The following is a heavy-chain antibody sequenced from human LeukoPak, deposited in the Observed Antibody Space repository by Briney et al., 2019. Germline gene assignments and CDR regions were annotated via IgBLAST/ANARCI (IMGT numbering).Heavy chain of an antibody. J-gene: IGHJ3*02. CDR1: GFTFSSYA. D-gene: IGHD1-26*01. V-gene: IGHV4-59*08. CDR2: IYYSGST. CDR3: ARRPWDLRAFDI. Sequence: LRLSCAASGFTFSSYAMSWVRQAPGKGLEWSGYIYYSGSTNYNPSLKSRVTISVDTSKNHFSLKLRSVTAADTAVYYCARRPWDLRAFDIWGQGTMVTVSS.